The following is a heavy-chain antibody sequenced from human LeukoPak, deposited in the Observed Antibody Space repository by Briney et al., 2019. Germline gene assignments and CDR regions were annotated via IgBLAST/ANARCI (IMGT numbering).Heavy chain of an antibody. CDR3: ARGGYHLDFPGYFDY. V-gene: IGHV3-33*01. CDR2: IWYDGSNK. D-gene: IGHD2-2*01. CDR1: GFTFSSYG. Sequence: GGSLRLSCAASGFTFSSYGMHWVRQAPGKGLEWVAVIWYDGSNKYYADSVKGRITISRDNSKNTLYLQMNSLRAEDTAVYCCARGGYHLDFPGYFDYWGQGTLVTVSS. J-gene: IGHJ4*02.